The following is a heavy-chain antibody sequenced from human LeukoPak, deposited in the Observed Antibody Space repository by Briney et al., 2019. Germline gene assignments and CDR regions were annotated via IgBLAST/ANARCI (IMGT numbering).Heavy chain of an antibody. CDR3: AKSVAIYFYYGLDV. D-gene: IGHD3-3*01. CDR1: GFSFSSYS. CDR2: ISSSSRYI. V-gene: IGHV3-21*04. Sequence: GGSLRLSCAASGFSFSSYSMNWVRQAPGKGLEWVSSISSSSRYIYYADSVKGRFTISRDNSKNTLFLQMNSLRVEDTAPYYCAKSVAIYFYYGLDVWGQGTTVTVSS. J-gene: IGHJ6*02.